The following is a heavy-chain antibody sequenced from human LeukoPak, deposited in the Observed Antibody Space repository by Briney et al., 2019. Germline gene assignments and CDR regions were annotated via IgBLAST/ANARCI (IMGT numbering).Heavy chain of an antibody. J-gene: IGHJ4*02. CDR2: IYYSGST. Sequence: KPSETLSLTCTVSGGSISSYYWSWIRQPPEKGLEWIGYIYYSGSTNYNPSLKSRVTMSVDTSKNQFSLKLRSVTAADTAVYYCARANPGDYWGQGTLVTVSS. D-gene: IGHD1-14*01. CDR3: ARANPGDY. V-gene: IGHV4-59*01. CDR1: GGSISSYY.